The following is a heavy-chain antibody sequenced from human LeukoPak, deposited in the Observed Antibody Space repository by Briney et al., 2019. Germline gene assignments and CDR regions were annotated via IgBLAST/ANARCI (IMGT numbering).Heavy chain of an antibody. Sequence: SGTLSLTCAVSGGSISSSNWWSWVRHPPGKGLEWIGEIYHSGSTNYNPSLESRVTITVDNSKNKFSLKLSSVTAADTAVYYCARGRDGYNFLNRGEYYYFDYWGQGTLVTVSS. J-gene: IGHJ4*02. V-gene: IGHV4-4*02. CDR1: GGSISSSNW. CDR3: ARGRDGYNFLNRGEYYYFDY. D-gene: IGHD5-24*01. CDR2: IYHSGST.